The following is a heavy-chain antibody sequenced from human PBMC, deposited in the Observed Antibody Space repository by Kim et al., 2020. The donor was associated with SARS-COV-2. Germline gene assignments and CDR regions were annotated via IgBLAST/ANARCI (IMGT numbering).Heavy chain of an antibody. D-gene: IGHD3-16*01. CDR2: VYDSGNT. J-gene: IGHJ4*02. CDR3: ARWGRRDYSGARDTFYFDY. CDR1: GGSIRNYF. Sequence: SETLSLTCAVSGGSIRNYFWSWIRQAPGKGLEWIGYVYDSGNTNYNPSLKSRVTISEDAPKNQFFLKLNSVTAADTAVYYCARWGRRDYSGARDTFYFDYWGQGTLVTVSS. V-gene: IGHV4-59*01.